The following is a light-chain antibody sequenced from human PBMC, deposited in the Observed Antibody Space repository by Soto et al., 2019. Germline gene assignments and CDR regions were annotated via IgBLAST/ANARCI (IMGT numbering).Light chain of an antibody. CDR3: HQYHNWPRT. CDR1: QSVSSSY. CDR2: DAS. Sequence: EIVSTESPATLSVTQGERATLSCRASQSVSSSYLAWDQQKPGQAPRLLIYDASSRATGIPDRFSGGGSGTDFTLTISSLQSEDFAVYYCHQYHNWPRTFGQATKV. J-gene: IGKJ1*01. V-gene: IGKV3D-20*02.